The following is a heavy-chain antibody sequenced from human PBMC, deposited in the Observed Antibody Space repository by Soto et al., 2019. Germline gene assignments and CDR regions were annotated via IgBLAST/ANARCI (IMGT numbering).Heavy chain of an antibody. CDR3: ARMETFGSLNWFDP. J-gene: IGHJ5*02. CDR2: MNPGSGDT. Sequence: ASVKVSCKASGYSFTNNDVSWVRPATGQGLEWMGWMNPGSGDTGYAQKFQGRVTMTRDSSIATAYMELSSLRSDDTAIYYCARMETFGSLNWFDPWGQGTLVTVSS. V-gene: IGHV1-8*01. D-gene: IGHD3-16*01. CDR1: GYSFTNND.